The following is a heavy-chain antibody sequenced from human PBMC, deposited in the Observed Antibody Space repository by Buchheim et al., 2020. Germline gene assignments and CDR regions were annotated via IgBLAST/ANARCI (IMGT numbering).Heavy chain of an antibody. CDR2: ISYDGSNK. Sequence: QVQLVESGGGVVQPGRSLRLSCAASGFTFSNYGMHWVRQAPAKGLEWVAVISYDGSNKNNADSVKGRFAISRDNSKNTLYLQMNSLRAEDTAVYYCVKDLHSYFYYGMDVWGQGTT. CDR3: VKDLHSYFYYGMDV. J-gene: IGHJ6*02. V-gene: IGHV3-30*18. CDR1: GFTFSNYG.